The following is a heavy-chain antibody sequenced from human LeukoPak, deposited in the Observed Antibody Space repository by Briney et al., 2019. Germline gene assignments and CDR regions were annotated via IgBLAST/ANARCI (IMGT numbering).Heavy chain of an antibody. V-gene: IGHV3-23*01. D-gene: IGHD6-13*01. CDR1: GFTFSNYA. Sequence: GGSLRLSCSASGFTFSNYAMSWVRQAPGKGLEWVSAINDGVGRAFYADAVRGRFTISRDNAKNSLYLQMNSLRAEDTAVYYCAREEGHSSSWYRYYYYYMDVWGKGTTVTVSS. CDR2: INDGVGRA. CDR3: AREEGHSSSWYRYYYYYMDV. J-gene: IGHJ6*03.